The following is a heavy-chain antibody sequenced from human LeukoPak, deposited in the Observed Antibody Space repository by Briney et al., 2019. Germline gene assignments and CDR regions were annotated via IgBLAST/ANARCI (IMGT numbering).Heavy chain of an antibody. CDR1: GFTFSSYS. D-gene: IGHD1-26*01. CDR3: ARDRGYLFDY. V-gene: IGHV3-7*01. CDR2: IKQDGSEK. Sequence: PGGSLRLSCAASGFTFSSYSMNWVRQAPGKGLEWVANIKQDGSEKYYVDSVKGRFTISRDNAKNSLYLQMNSLRAEDTAVYYCARDRGYLFDYWGQGTLVTVSS. J-gene: IGHJ4*02.